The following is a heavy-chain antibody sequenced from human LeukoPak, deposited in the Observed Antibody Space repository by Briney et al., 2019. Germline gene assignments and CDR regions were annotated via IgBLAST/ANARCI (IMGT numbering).Heavy chain of an antibody. Sequence: ASVKVSCKASGYTFSSYYIHWVRQAPGQGLEWMGLINPSGASTIYAQKFQGRVTMTRDMSTSTVYMELSSLRSEDTAVYYCARDPLDCSGGSCYLYMDVWGKGTTVTVSS. CDR3: ARDPLDCSGGSCYLYMDV. CDR2: INPSGAST. D-gene: IGHD2-15*01. V-gene: IGHV1-46*01. CDR1: GYTFSSYY. J-gene: IGHJ6*03.